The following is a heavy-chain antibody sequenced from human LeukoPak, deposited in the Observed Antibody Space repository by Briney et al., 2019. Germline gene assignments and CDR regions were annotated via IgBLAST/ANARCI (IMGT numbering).Heavy chain of an antibody. D-gene: IGHD3-3*01. V-gene: IGHV4-34*01. J-gene: IGHJ6*03. CDR1: GGSFSGYY. Sequence: PSESLSLTFSVYGGSFSGYYCSSIRQPPGKGLEWGGEINHIGSTNYNPSLKSRVTISVDTSKNQFSLKLSSVTAADTAVYYCARARGYDFCSGIYDYYYMDVWGKGTTVTVSS. CDR2: INHIGST. CDR3: ARARGYDFCSGIYDYYYMDV.